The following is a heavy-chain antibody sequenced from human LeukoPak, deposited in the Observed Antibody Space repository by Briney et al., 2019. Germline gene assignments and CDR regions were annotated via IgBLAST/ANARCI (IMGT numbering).Heavy chain of an antibody. Sequence: GGSLRLSCAASGFTVSSNYMSWVRQAPGKGLEWVSVIYSGGSTYYADSVKGRFTISRDNSKNTLYLQMNSLRAEDMAVYYCARTVSSWCVYYFDYWGQGTLVTVSS. CDR3: ARTVSSWCVYYFDY. D-gene: IGHD6-13*01. V-gene: IGHV3-66*02. CDR2: IYSGGST. CDR1: GFTVSSNY. J-gene: IGHJ4*02.